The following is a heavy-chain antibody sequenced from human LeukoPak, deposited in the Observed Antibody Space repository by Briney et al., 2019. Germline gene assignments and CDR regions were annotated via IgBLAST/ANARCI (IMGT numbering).Heavy chain of an antibody. CDR1: GGSISSGDYY. Sequence: SETLSLTCTVSGGSISSGDYYWSWIRQPPGKGLEWIGYIYYSGSTYYNPSLKSRVTISVDTSKNQFSLKLSSVTAADTAVYYCARTRSNYGSYYFDYWGQGTLVTVSS. J-gene: IGHJ4*02. CDR3: ARTRSNYGSYYFDY. D-gene: IGHD4-11*01. CDR2: IYYSGST. V-gene: IGHV4-30-4*08.